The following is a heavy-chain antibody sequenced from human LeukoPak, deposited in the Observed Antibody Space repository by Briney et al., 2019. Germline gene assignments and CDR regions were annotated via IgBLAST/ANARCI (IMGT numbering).Heavy chain of an antibody. CDR1: GDSISSSSYY. D-gene: IGHD3-22*01. CDR2: ISYGGST. J-gene: IGHJ4*02. V-gene: IGHV4-39*01. CDR3: ARHLHYYDSSGYVTPSSFHY. Sequence: SETLSLTCTVSGDSISSSSYYWGWIRQPPGKGLEWIGTISYGGSTYYNPSLKSRLTISVDTSKNQFSLKLNSVTAADTAVYYCARHLHYYDSSGYVTPSSFHYWGQGTLVTVSS.